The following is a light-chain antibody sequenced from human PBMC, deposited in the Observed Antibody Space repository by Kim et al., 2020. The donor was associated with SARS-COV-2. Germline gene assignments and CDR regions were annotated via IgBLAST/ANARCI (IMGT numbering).Light chain of an antibody. J-gene: IGLJ2*01. Sequence: GQSVTISCTGTSSDVGAFTFVSWYQQHQGKAPKLMIYTITARPSGVPDRFSGSKSGPTASLTISGLQAEDEADYYCCSYAGRYTLVCGGGTKLTVL. CDR3: CSYAGRYTLV. CDR1: SSDVGAFTF. CDR2: TIT. V-gene: IGLV2-11*03.